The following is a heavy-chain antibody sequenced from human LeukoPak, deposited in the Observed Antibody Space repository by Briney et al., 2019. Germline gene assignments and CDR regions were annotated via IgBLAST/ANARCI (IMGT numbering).Heavy chain of an antibody. V-gene: IGHV4-59*01. CDR1: GGSISTYY. Sequence: SETLSLTCTVSGGSISTYYWSWIRQPPGKGLEWLGFIYHTGSTTYNPSLKSRVTISLDTSKNQISLNLSSVTAADTAVYYCARVLAVAGPFNWYFDLWGRGTLVTVSS. CDR2: IYHTGST. CDR3: ARVLAVAGPFNWYFDL. D-gene: IGHD6-13*01. J-gene: IGHJ2*01.